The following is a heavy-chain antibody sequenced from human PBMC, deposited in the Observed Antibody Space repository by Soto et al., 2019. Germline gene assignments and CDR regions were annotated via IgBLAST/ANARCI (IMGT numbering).Heavy chain of an antibody. CDR2: IHPNSGAN. J-gene: IGHJ1*01. CDR1: GYTFTGYY. CDR3: ARGPFSYDSSGYYVY. V-gene: IGHV1-2*02. D-gene: IGHD3-22*01. Sequence: QVQLVQSGAEVKKPGASVKISCKTSGYTFTGYYIHWVRQAPGQGLEWMGWIHPNSGANLYARKFQGRVTVTRDTSISTAYMEMSRLRSDDTAVYYCARGPFSYDSSGYYVYWGQGTLVTVSS.